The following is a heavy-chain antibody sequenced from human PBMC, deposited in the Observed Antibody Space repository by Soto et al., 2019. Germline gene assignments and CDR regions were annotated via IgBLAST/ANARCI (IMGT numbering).Heavy chain of an antibody. Sequence: QVQLVQSGTEVKKPGSSVKVSCKASGGTFSRHAVNWVRQAPGQGLEWMGAILPIVDATNDAQKFQDRATITAEESTGTVYMELRSLRSDDTSGYFCAGAPPNDDCDHDAFDICGQGTLVIVSS. CDR2: ILPIVDAT. D-gene: IGHD2-21*02. CDR1: GGTFSRHA. CDR3: AGAPPNDDCDHDAFDI. J-gene: IGHJ3*02. V-gene: IGHV1-69*12.